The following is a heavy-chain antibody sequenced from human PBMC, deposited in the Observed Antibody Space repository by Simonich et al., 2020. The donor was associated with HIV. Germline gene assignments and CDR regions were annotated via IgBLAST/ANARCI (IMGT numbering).Heavy chain of an antibody. CDR2: IYYGGNT. Sequence: QVQLQESGPGLVKPSETLSLTCTVSNGSISNYYWSWIRQPPGKGLECIGSIYYGGNTNYTSPLPSRVTMSLDTSKTQFALKLSSVTAADTAVYYCARGYSTSWYWFDPWGQGTLVTVSS. CDR1: NGSISNYY. V-gene: IGHV4-59*12. CDR3: ARGYSTSWYWFDP. D-gene: IGHD6-13*01. J-gene: IGHJ5*02.